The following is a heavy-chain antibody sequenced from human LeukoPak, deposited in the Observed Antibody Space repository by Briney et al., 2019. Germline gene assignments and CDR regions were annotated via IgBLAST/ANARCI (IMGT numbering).Heavy chain of an antibody. J-gene: IGHJ4*02. CDR2: ISGSGGST. Sequence: GGSLRLSCAASGFTFRSYAMSWVRQAPGKGLEWVSAISGSGGSTYYADSVKGRFTISRDNSKNTLYLQMNSLRAEDTAVYYCAKDNYYDSSGYYYSGFFDYWGQGTLVTVSS. V-gene: IGHV3-23*01. D-gene: IGHD3-22*01. CDR3: AKDNYYDSSGYYYSGFFDY. CDR1: GFTFRSYA.